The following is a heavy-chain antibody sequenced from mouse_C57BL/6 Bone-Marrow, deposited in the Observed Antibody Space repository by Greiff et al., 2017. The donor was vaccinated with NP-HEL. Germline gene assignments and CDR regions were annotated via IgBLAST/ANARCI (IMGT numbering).Heavy chain of an antibody. Sequence: QVQLQQPGAELVRPGTSVKVSCKASGYAFTNYLIEWVKQRPGQGLEWIGVINPGSGGTNYNEKFKGKATLTADKSSSTAYMQLSSLTSEDSAVYVCARWDYYGSQYFDVWGTGTTVTVSS. CDR2: INPGSGGT. CDR1: GYAFTNYL. CDR3: ARWDYYGSQYFDV. J-gene: IGHJ1*03. D-gene: IGHD1-1*01. V-gene: IGHV1-54*01.